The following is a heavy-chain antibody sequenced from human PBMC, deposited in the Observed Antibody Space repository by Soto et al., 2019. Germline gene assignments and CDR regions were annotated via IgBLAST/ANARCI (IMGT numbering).Heavy chain of an antibody. V-gene: IGHV3-23*01. Sequence: GGSLRLSCAASGFTFSSYAMSWVRQAPGKGLEWVSAISGSGGSTYYADSVKGRFTISRDNSKNTLYLQMNSLRAEDTAVYYCANSPYSSSSGRYFDNWGQGTRGPVSS. CDR3: ANSPYSSSSGRYFDN. CDR1: GFTFSSYA. J-gene: IGHJ4*02. D-gene: IGHD6-6*01. CDR2: ISGSGGST.